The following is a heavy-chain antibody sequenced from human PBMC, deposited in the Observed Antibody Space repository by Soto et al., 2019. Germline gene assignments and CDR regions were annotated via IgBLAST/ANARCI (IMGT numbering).Heavy chain of an antibody. Sequence: RASVKVSCKASGYTFTSYGISWVRQAPGQGLEWMGWISAYNGNTNYAQKLQGRVTMTTDTSTSTAYMELRSLRSDDTAVYYCARDTIPIYYDSSGYYFTPSYYYGMDVWGQGTTVTVSS. CDR3: ARDTIPIYYDSSGYYFTPSYYYGMDV. D-gene: IGHD3-22*01. V-gene: IGHV1-18*01. J-gene: IGHJ6*02. CDR1: GYTFTSYG. CDR2: ISAYNGNT.